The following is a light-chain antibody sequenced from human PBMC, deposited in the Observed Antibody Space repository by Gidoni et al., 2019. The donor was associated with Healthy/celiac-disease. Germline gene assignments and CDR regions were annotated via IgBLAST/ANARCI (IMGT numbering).Light chain of an antibody. V-gene: IGKV1-39*01. CDR1: QSISSY. CDR2: AAS. CDR3: QQSYSTPLYT. J-gene: IGKJ2*01. Sequence: DIHMTHSPSSLSASVGDRVTITCRASQSISSYLNWYQQKPGKAPKLLIYAASSLQSGVPSRFSGSGSGTDFTLTISSLQPEDFATYYCQQSYSTPLYTFGQGTKLEIK.